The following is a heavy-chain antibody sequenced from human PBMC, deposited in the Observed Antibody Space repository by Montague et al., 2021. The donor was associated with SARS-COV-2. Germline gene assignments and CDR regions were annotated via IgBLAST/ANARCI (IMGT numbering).Heavy chain of an antibody. CDR1: GFSLSTRTVG. CDR3: AHRLPAADSFDY. CDR2: IYWDDDK. V-gene: IGHV2-5*02. Sequence: PALVKPTQTLTLTCTFSGFSLSTRTVGVGWIRQPPGKALEWLALIYWDDDKRYSPSLKSRLTITKVTSKNQVVLTMTNMDPVDTATYYCAHRLPAADSFDYWGQGTLVTVSS. D-gene: IGHD6-13*01. J-gene: IGHJ4*02.